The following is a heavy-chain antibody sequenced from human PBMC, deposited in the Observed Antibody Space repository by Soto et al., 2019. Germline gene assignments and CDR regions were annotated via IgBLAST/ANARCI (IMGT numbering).Heavy chain of an antibody. J-gene: IGHJ6*02. V-gene: IGHV5-51*01. CDR3: AASIFYYGMDV. CDR2: IYPGDSDT. CDR1: GYTFTNYW. Sequence: GESLKISCKGSGYTFTNYWIGWVRQMPGKGLEWMGIIYPGDSDTKYNPSFQGQVTISADKSITTTYLQWSSLRASDTAIYYCAASIFYYGMDVWGQGTTVTVSS.